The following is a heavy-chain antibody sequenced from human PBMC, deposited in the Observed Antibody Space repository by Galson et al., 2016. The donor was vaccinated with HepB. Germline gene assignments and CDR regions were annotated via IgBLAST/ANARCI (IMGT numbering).Heavy chain of an antibody. CDR3: ARGDRHSSSWWGFDY. V-gene: IGHV3-30*03. D-gene: IGHD6-13*01. CDR1: GFTFSSYG. Sequence: SLRLSCAASGFTFSSYGMHWVRQAPGKGLEWVAVISYDGSNKYYADSVKGRFTISRENSKNTLYLQMNSLRAEDTAVYYCARGDRHSSSWWGFDYWGQGTLVTVSS. CDR2: ISYDGSNK. J-gene: IGHJ4*02.